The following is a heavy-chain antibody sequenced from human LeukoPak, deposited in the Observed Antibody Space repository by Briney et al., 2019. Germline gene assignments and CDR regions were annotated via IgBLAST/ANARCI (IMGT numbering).Heavy chain of an antibody. CDR1: GGSFSSSTYY. Sequence: SETLSLTCTVSGGSFSSSTYYWGWVRQPPGKGLEWIGSIHYSGSTYYTPSLKSRVTISVDTSKNQFSLKLSSVTAADTAVYYCARGGSSWYVPGDAFDIWGQGTMVTVSS. D-gene: IGHD6-13*01. V-gene: IGHV4-39*07. J-gene: IGHJ3*02. CDR2: IHYSGST. CDR3: ARGGSSWYVPGDAFDI.